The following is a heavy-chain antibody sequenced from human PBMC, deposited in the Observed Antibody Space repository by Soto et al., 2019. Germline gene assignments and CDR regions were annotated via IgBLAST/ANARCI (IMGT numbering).Heavy chain of an antibody. V-gene: IGHV1-46*01. CDR1: GYTFTSYY. Sequence: QVQLVQSGAEVKKPGASVKVSRKASGYTFTSYYMHWVRQAPGQGLEWMGIINPSGGSTSYAQKFQGRVTMTRDTSTSTVYMELSSLRSEDTAVYYCARDMVRPVYSSGWYATAFDYWGQGTLVTVSS. CDR3: ARDMVRPVYSSGWYATAFDY. CDR2: INPSGGST. D-gene: IGHD6-19*01. J-gene: IGHJ4*02.